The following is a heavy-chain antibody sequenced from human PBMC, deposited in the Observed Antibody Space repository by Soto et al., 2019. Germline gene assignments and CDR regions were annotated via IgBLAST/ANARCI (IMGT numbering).Heavy chain of an antibody. D-gene: IGHD6-19*01. CDR3: ARGGEAVAGYYYSGLHV. CDR1: GGYIIRSD. J-gene: IGHJ6*02. CDR2: IHYTGNS. Sequence: TSETLSLTCKVSGGYIIRSDGIWMRQSPGKRLEWTGYIHYTGNSRSNPSLKSRVTMSVDTSKNQISLKLTSVTAADTGVYYCARGGEAVAGYYYSGLHVWGRGTTVTVSS. V-gene: IGHV4-59*01.